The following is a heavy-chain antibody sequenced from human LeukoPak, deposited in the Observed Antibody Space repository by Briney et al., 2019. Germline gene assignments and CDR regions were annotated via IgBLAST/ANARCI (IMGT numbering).Heavy chain of an antibody. D-gene: IGHD3-9*01. J-gene: IGHJ6*03. CDR1: GGSISSYY. CDR2: IYYGGNT. CDR3: ARGTISMDV. V-gene: IGHV4-59*01. Sequence: SETLSLTCTVSGGSISSYYWSWIRQPPGKGLEWIGYIYYGGNTDHNTSLKSRVSISVDTSKNQVSLRLTSVTAADTAVYYCARGTISMDVWGRGTTVTISS.